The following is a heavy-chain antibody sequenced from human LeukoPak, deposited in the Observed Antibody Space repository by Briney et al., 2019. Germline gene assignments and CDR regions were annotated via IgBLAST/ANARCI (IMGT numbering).Heavy chain of an antibody. Sequence: SGTLSLTCTVSGGSISGYYWSWIRQPPGKGLEWIGYIYYSGSTNYNPSLKSRVTISVDTSKNQFSLKLSSVTAADTAVYYCARVGYDFWSGYYKFSYYYYMDVWGKGTTVTVSS. V-gene: IGHV4-59*01. CDR3: ARVGYDFWSGYYKFSYYYYMDV. CDR2: IYYSGST. J-gene: IGHJ6*03. D-gene: IGHD3-3*01. CDR1: GGSISGYY.